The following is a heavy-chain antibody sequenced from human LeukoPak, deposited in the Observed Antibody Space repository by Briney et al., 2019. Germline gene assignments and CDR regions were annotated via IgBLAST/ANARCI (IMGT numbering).Heavy chain of an antibody. CDR1: GFTFSSYA. D-gene: IGHD2-8*01. Sequence: GGSLRLSCAASGFTFSSYAISWVRQVPGKGLEWVSAISGSGGSTYYADSVKGRFTISRDNSKNTLYLQMNSLRAEDTAVYYCAKSTLVLYRPIDYWGQGTLVTVSS. CDR3: AKSTLVLYRPIDY. CDR2: ISGSGGST. J-gene: IGHJ4*02. V-gene: IGHV3-23*01.